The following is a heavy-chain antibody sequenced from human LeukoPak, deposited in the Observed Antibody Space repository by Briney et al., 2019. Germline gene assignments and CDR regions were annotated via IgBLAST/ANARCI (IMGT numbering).Heavy chain of an antibody. J-gene: IGHJ6*02. CDR3: AKGFSVLASNHYFYYYGMDV. CDR1: GITFYDYA. V-gene: IGHV3-43*02. Sequence: GGSLILSCAASGITFYDYAMHWVRRAPGKGLEWVSLISGDNGSTYYADSAKGRFTISRDNSKNSLYLQMINLRTEDTALYYCAKGFSVLASNHYFYYYGMDVWGQGTTVTVSS. D-gene: IGHD3-3*01. CDR2: ISGDNGST.